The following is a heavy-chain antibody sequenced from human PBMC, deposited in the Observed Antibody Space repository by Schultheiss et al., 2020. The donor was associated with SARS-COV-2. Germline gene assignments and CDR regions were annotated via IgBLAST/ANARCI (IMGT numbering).Heavy chain of an antibody. D-gene: IGHD3-22*01. CDR2: IYYSGIT. CDR1: GVSVTSYY. V-gene: IGHV4-59*02. CDR3: ARDPGEKWLFYYAMDV. Sequence: SETLSLNCTVSGVSVTSYYWSWIRQPPGKALEWIGYIYYSGITKYNPSLESRVTISLDASKNQFSLKLTSVTAADTAVYYCARDPGEKWLFYYAMDVWGQGTTVTVSS. J-gene: IGHJ6*02.